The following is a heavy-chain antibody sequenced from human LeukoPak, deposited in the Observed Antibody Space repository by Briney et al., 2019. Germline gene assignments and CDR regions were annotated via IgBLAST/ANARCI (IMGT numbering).Heavy chain of an antibody. CDR2: INSDGSAT. Sequence: PGGSLRLSCAASGFPFSSYWMHWVRQVPGKGLLWFSRINSDGSATIYAESVRGRFTISRDNAKDTLYLQMSGLRVEDTAVYHCASDSPYYGMDVWGQGTTVTVSS. CDR3: ASDSPYYGMDV. V-gene: IGHV3-74*01. CDR1: GFPFSSYW. J-gene: IGHJ6*02.